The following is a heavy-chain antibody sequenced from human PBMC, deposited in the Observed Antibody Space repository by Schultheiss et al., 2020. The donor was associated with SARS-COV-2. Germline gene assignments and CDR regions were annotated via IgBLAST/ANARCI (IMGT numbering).Heavy chain of an antibody. V-gene: IGHV3-15*07. Sequence: GESLKISCAASGFTFSNAWMHWVRQAPGKGLEWVGRISTNSVGGTTEYGAPVKGRFTVSRDDSINTVYLQMNNLKTEDTAVYYCATLARSSSIDYWGQGTLVTVSS. J-gene: IGHJ4*02. CDR3: ATLARSSSIDY. CDR2: ISTNSVGGTT. D-gene: IGHD2-15*01. CDR1: GFTFSNAW.